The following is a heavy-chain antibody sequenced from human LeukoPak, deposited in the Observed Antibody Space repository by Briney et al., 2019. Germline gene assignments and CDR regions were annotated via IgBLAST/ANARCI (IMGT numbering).Heavy chain of an antibody. Sequence: SETLSLTCTVSGGSISSYYWSWLRQPPGKGLERIGYIYYSGSTNYNPSLKSRVTISVDTSKNQFSLKLSSVTAADTAVYYCASSDDILTGPTFDYWGQGTLVTVSS. CDR2: IYYSGST. J-gene: IGHJ4*02. CDR3: ASSDDILTGPTFDY. V-gene: IGHV4-59*01. D-gene: IGHD3-9*01. CDR1: GGSISSYY.